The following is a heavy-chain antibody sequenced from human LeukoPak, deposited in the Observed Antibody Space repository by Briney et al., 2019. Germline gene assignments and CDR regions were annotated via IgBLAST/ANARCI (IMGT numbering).Heavy chain of an antibody. CDR2: ISPGGSEK. CDR3: ARGGSSRSDQ. D-gene: IGHD6-13*01. Sequence: GGSLRLSCAASGFTFTTYWMSWVRQAPGKGLEWVAKISPGGSEKYYVDSVKGRFTISRDNAKNSLDLQMGSLRADDTAVYYCARGGSSRSDQWGQGTLVTVSS. CDR1: GFTFTTYW. V-gene: IGHV3-7*04. J-gene: IGHJ4*02.